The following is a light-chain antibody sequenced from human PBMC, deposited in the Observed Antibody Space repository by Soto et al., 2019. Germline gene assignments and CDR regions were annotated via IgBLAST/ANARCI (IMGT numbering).Light chain of an antibody. CDR3: QQYYDTPWT. CDR1: QSVLYRSNNKNY. V-gene: IGKV4-1*01. J-gene: IGKJ1*01. CDR2: WAS. Sequence: DIVMTQSPDSLAVSLGERATINCKSSQSVLYRSNNKNYLAWYQQKPGQPPKLLIYWASTRESGVPDRFSGSGSGTDLSLTISSLQAEDVAVYYCQQYYDTPWTFGQGTKVVIK.